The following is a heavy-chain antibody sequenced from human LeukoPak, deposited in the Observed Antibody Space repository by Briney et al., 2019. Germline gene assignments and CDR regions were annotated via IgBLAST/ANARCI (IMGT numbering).Heavy chain of an antibody. CDR3: ARGGAYYYYMDV. Sequence: GGSLRLSCAASGFTFSSYEMNWVRQAPGKGLEWVSSISSSSSYIYYADSLKGRFTISRDNAKNSLYLQMNSLRAEDTAVYYCARGGAYYYYMDVWGKGTTVTVS. CDR2: ISSSSSYI. J-gene: IGHJ6*03. V-gene: IGHV3-21*01. D-gene: IGHD4/OR15-4a*01. CDR1: GFTFSSYE.